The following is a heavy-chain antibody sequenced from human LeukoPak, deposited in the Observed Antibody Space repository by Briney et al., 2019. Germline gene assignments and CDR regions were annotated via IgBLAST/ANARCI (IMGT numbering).Heavy chain of an antibody. CDR3: AKGDFYGSGRDYYYYMDV. V-gene: IGHV3-23*01. Sequence: VGSLRLSCAASGFTFSSSGMSWVRQAPGKGLEWVSAISGSGGGTYYADSVKGRFTISRDNSKNTLYLQMNSLRAEDTAVYNCAKGDFYGSGRDYYYYMDVWGKGTTVTISS. D-gene: IGHD3-10*01. CDR1: GFTFSSSG. CDR2: ISGSGGGT. J-gene: IGHJ6*03.